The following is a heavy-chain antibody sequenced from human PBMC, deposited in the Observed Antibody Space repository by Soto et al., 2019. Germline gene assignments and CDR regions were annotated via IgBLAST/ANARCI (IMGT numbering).Heavy chain of an antibody. D-gene: IGHD3-22*01. CDR3: ARGGYYYDSRIDC. V-gene: IGHV4-61*01. Sequence: ETLSLTCTVSGGSVSSGSYYWSWIRQPPGKGLEWIGYIHYSGSTHYNPSLESRVTMSVDTSRNQFYLKLSSVTAADTAVYYCARGGYYYDSRIDCWGQGTLVTVYS. J-gene: IGHJ4*02. CDR1: GGSVSSGSYY. CDR2: IHYSGST.